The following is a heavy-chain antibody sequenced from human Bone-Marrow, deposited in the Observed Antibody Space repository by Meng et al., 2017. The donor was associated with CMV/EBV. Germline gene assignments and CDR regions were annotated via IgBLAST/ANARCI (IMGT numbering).Heavy chain of an antibody. J-gene: IGHJ6*02. CDR2: INHSGST. D-gene: IGHD2-2*01. V-gene: IGHV4-34*01. Sequence: GSLRLSCAVYGGSFSGYYWSWIRQPPGKGLEWIGEINHSGSTNYNPSLKSRVTISVDTSKNQFSLKLSSVTAADTAVYYCARARDIVVVPAVYYYYYGMDVWGQGTTVTVSS. CDR1: GGSFSGYY. CDR3: ARARDIVVVPAVYYYYYGMDV.